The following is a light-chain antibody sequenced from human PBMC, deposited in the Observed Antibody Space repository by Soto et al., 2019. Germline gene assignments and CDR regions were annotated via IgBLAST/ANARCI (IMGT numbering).Light chain of an antibody. CDR3: SSFTSNTTVV. J-gene: IGLJ3*02. Sequence: QSALTQPASVSGSPGQSITISCTGTSSDVGAYNYVSWYQQHPGKAPKLMIYGVSNRPSGISNRFSGSKSVNTASLTISGLQTEDEADFYCSSFTSNTTVVFGGGTKVTVL. CDR1: SSDVGAYNY. V-gene: IGLV2-14*01. CDR2: GVS.